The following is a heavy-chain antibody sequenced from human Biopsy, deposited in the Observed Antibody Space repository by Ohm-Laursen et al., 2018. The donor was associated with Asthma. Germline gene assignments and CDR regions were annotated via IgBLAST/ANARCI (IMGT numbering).Heavy chain of an antibody. D-gene: IGHD6-13*01. Sequence: ASVKVSCKASGYTFIACHIHWMREAPGQGLEWMGRINPNSGGTNYAQKFQGRVTMTRDTSISTAYMEVSRLRSDDTAVYYCARGQKSAGDRWFDPWGQGTLVTVSS. J-gene: IGHJ5*02. V-gene: IGHV1-2*06. CDR2: INPNSGGT. CDR3: ARGQKSAGDRWFDP. CDR1: GYTFIACH.